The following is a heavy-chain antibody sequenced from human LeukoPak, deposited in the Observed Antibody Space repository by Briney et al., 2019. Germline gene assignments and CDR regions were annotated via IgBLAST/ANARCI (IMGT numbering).Heavy chain of an antibody. J-gene: IGHJ4*02. CDR2: IYYSGST. D-gene: IGHD3-22*01. CDR3: ATYDSSGYYYFY. Sequence: PSETLSLTCTVSNYSISTGYYWGWIRQPPGKGLEWIGSIYYSGSTYYNPSLKSRVTISVDTSKNQFSLKLSSVTAADTAVYYCATYDSSGYYYFYWGQGTLVTVSS. V-gene: IGHV4-38-2*02. CDR1: NYSISTGYY.